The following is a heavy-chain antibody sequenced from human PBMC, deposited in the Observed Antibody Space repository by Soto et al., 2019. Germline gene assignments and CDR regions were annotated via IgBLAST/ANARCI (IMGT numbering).Heavy chain of an antibody. D-gene: IGHD5-18*01. Sequence: GGSLRLSCAASGVTFSSYAMGGVRQAPGKGLEWVSAISGGGGSTYYADSVKGRFTISRDNSKNTLYLQMNSLRAEDTAVYYCAKDRDPGYSYGTYFDYWGQGTLVTVSS. V-gene: IGHV3-23*01. CDR3: AKDRDPGYSYGTYFDY. CDR1: GVTFSSYA. J-gene: IGHJ4*02. CDR2: ISGGGGST.